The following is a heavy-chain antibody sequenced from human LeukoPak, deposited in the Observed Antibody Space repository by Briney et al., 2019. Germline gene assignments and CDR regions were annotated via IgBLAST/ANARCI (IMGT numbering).Heavy chain of an antibody. J-gene: IGHJ4*02. CDR2: VWSDGNGK. V-gene: IGHV3-33*01. CDR3: VRVLMVTFDS. CDR1: GFTFSTYG. Sequence: PGRSLRLSCAASGFTFSTYGMHWVRQAPGKGLEWVALVWSDGNGKFYADSVKGRFTISRDNSKNTLYLQMNSLRAEDTAVYYCVRVLMVTFDSWGQGTLVTVSS. D-gene: IGHD2-21*02.